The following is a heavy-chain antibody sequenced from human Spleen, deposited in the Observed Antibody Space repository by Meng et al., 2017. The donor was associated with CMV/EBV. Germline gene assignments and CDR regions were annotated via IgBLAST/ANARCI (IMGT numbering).Heavy chain of an antibody. V-gene: IGHV1-69-2*01. CDR3: ATRFLEF. J-gene: IGHJ4*02. Sequence: ATVKISCQLSGHTYSDYYMHWVRQAPGKGLEWMGLVDPEEGATIYAEKFRGRVTMTADTSSIASMQLTNLRSDDTAVYYCATRFLEFWGQGTLVTSPQ. CDR2: VDPEEGAT. D-gene: IGHD3-3*01. CDR1: GHTYSDYY.